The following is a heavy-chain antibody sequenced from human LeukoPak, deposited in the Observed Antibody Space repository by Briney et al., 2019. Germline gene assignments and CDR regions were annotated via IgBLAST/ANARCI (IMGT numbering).Heavy chain of an antibody. CDR3: AKDILRYCSGGSCYRIDY. Sequence: GGSLRLSCAASGFTVSSNYMSWVRQAPGKGLEWVSVIYSGGSTYYADSVKGRFTISRDNSKNTLYLQMNSLRAEDTAVYYCAKDILRYCSGGSCYRIDYWGQGTLVTVSS. CDR1: GFTVSSNY. D-gene: IGHD2-15*01. J-gene: IGHJ4*02. CDR2: IYSGGST. V-gene: IGHV3-53*01.